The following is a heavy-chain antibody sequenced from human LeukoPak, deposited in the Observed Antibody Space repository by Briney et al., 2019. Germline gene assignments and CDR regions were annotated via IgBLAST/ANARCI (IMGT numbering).Heavy chain of an antibody. D-gene: IGHD6-13*01. J-gene: IGHJ3*02. Sequence: ASVNLSFNSSGSTFTSYYMHWVRHARGQGLEWMGLINITVGDTIYAQKFQGRVTMTRDMSTSTVYMELSSLRSDDTAVYYCARYGFSSSWQGGWHAFDIWGQGTMVTVSS. CDR2: INITVGDT. V-gene: IGHV1-46*01. CDR3: ARYGFSSSWQGGWHAFDI. CDR1: GSTFTSYY.